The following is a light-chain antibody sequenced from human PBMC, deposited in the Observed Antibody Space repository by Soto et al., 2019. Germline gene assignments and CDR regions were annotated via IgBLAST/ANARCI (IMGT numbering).Light chain of an antibody. CDR1: QNLHSF. CDR2: DGS. J-gene: IGKJ5*01. V-gene: IGKV3-11*01. Sequence: EIVLTQSPATLSVSPGERVTLSCRASQNLHSFLNWYQQRPGQAPRPLIYDGSKRAAGVPNRISGDGSGTDYTLTISSLEPEDFAVCYCQQRSRWPMTFGQGTRLEI. CDR3: QQRSRWPMT.